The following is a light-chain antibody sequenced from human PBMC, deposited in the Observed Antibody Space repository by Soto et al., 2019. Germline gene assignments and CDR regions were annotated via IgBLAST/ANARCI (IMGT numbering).Light chain of an antibody. CDR3: QQYNSYWT. J-gene: IGKJ1*01. V-gene: IGKV1-5*03. Sequence: DIQMTQSPSTLSASVGDRVTITCRASQSISSWLAWYQQKPVKAPKLLIYKASSLESGAPSRFSGSGSGTEFTLTISSLQPDDFATYYCQQYNSYWTFGQGTKVEIK. CDR1: QSISSW. CDR2: KAS.